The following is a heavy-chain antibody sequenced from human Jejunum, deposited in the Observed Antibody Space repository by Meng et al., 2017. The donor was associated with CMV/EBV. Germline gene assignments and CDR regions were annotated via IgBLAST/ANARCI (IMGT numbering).Heavy chain of an antibody. Sequence: QVQLLQSGAEVKKPGASVKVSCKASGYNFIDYGISWVRQAPGQGLEWMGWINVDNGYTKYAQKFQGRVTMTTDTSTSTAYMELRSLRSDDMAVYYCARGAYNWNDRAWYFWGQGPLVTVSS. V-gene: IGHV1-18*03. CDR2: INVDNGYT. J-gene: IGHJ4*02. CDR3: ARGAYNWNDRAWYF. D-gene: IGHD1-20*01. CDR1: GYNFIDYG.